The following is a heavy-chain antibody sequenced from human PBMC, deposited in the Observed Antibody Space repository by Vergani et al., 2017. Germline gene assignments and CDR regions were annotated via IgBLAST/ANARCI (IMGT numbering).Heavy chain of an antibody. Sequence: VQLVESGGGVVQPGGSLRLSCAASGFTFSSYEMNWVRQAPGKGLEWVSYISSSGSTIYYADSVKGRFTISRDNAKNSLYLQMNSLRAEDTAVYYCAREIGSGSRDAFDIWGQGTMVTVSS. CDR2: ISSSGSTI. J-gene: IGHJ3*02. CDR3: AREIGSGSRDAFDI. D-gene: IGHD3-10*01. CDR1: GFTFSSYE. V-gene: IGHV3-48*03.